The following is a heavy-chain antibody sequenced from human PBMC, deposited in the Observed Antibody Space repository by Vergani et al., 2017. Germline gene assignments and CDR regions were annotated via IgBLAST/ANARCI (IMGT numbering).Heavy chain of an antibody. CDR3: AKEAYNAMGDYYYGMDV. V-gene: IGHV4-59*01. CDR2: IYYSGST. D-gene: IGHD2-2*01. CDR1: GGSISSYY. Sequence: QVQLQESGPGLVKPSETLSLTCTVSGGSISSYYWSWIRQPPGKGLEWGGYIYYSGSTNYNPSLKSRVTISVDTSKNQFYLKLSSVTAADTAVYYCAKEAYNAMGDYYYGMDVWGQGTTVTVSS. J-gene: IGHJ6*02.